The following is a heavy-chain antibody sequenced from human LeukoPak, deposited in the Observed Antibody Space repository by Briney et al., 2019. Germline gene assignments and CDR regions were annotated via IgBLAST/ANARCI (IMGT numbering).Heavy chain of an antibody. D-gene: IGHD3-16*01. CDR1: GDSISRDY. Sequence: SETLSLTCTVSGDSISRDYWSWIRQPPGKGLEWIGYIYYSGSTNYNPSLKSRVTISIDTSKNQFSLKLSSVTAADTAVYYCARDNDSRDPPHFDYWGQGTLVTVSS. CDR3: ARDNDSRDPPHFDY. V-gene: IGHV4-59*01. CDR2: IYYSGST. J-gene: IGHJ4*02.